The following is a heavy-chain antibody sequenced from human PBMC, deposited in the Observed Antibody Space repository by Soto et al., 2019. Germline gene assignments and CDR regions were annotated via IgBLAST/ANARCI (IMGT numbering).Heavy chain of an antibody. Sequence: QAQLVESGGGVVQPGTSLRLSCAASGFTISTHGMHWVRQAPGKGLEWLANIWYDGSNKFYAESVKGRFSISKDNSKNTLYLQMSSLRAEDTAVYYCAAATTWNFHFPYWGRNPSHRLL. J-gene: IGHJ4*01. D-gene: IGHD1-7*01. CDR2: IWYDGSNK. V-gene: IGHV3-33*03. CDR3: AAATTWNFHFPY. CDR1: GFTISTHG.